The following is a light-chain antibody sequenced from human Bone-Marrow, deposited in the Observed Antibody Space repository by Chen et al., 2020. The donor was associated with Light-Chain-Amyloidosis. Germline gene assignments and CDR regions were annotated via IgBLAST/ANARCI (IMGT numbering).Light chain of an antibody. CDR2: DDS. CDR3: QVWDRSSDRPV. CDR1: NIGSTS. V-gene: IGLV3-21*02. Sequence: SYVLTQPSSVSVAPGQTATIACGGNNIGSTSVHWYQQTPGQAPLLVVYDDSDRPSGIPGRLSCSNSGHTATLTISRVEAWDEAAYYCQVWDRSSDRPVFGGGTKLTVL. J-gene: IGLJ3*02.